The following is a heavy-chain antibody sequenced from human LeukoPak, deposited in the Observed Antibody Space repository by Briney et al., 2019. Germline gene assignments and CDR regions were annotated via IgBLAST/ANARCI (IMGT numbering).Heavy chain of an antibody. CDR2: VGPYNGKT. D-gene: IGHD5-24*01. J-gene: IGHJ4*02. CDR1: GYTFLDYG. V-gene: IGHV1-18*01. Sequence: ASVKVSCKTSGYTFLDYGISWLRQAPGQGLECMGWVGPYNGKTQYSQKLQGRITLTTDTLTNTAFMELTSLSPDDTAIYYCTRDFSAKMATITDIWGQGTLVAVSS. CDR3: TRDFSAKMATITDI.